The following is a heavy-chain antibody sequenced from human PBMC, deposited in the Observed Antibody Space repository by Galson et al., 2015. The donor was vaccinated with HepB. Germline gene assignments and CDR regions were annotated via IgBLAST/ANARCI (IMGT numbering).Heavy chain of an antibody. CDR3: TRRTVGATSHYFDY. V-gene: IGHV3-33*08. D-gene: IGHD1-26*01. J-gene: IGHJ4*02. CDR1: GFTFSSYG. CDR2: IWYDGSNK. Sequence: SLRLSCAASGFTFSSYGMHWVRQAPGKGLEWVAVIWYDGSNKYYADSVKGRFTISRDNSKNTLYLQMNSLKTEDTAVYYCTRRTVGATSHYFDYWGQGTLVTVSS.